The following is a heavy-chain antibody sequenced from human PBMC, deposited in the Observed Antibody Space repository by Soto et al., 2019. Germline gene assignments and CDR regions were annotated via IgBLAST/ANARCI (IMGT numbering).Heavy chain of an antibody. J-gene: IGHJ5*02. V-gene: IGHV3-23*01. CDR2: ISGSGGST. D-gene: IGHD6-13*01. CDR3: AKALMSSSWYWFDP. Sequence: GGTRRRSCAACRITLDSYVMIWVRQAPGKGLEWVSAISGSGGSTYYADSVKGRFTISRDNSKNTLYLQMNSLRAEDTAVYYCAKALMSSSWYWFDPWGQGT. CDR1: RITLDSYV.